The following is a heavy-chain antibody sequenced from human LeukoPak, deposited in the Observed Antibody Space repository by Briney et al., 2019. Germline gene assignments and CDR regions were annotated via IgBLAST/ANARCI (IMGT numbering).Heavy chain of an antibody. D-gene: IGHD3-9*01. CDR2: ISYDGSNK. CDR3: ARDGPKLRYFDY. J-gene: IGHJ4*02. V-gene: IGHV3-30*03. Sequence: PGGSLRLSCAASGFTFSSYSMNWVRQAPGKGLEWVAVISYDGSNKYYADSVKGRFTISRDNSKNTLYLQMNSLRAEDTAVYYCARDGPKLRYFDYWGQGTLVTVSS. CDR1: GFTFSSYS.